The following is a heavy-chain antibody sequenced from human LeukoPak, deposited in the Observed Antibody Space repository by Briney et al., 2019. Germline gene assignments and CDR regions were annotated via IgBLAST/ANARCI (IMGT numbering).Heavy chain of an antibody. CDR3: AKAVSITMVRGAENDAFDI. V-gene: IGHV3-23*01. D-gene: IGHD3-10*01. Sequence: PGGSLRLSCAASGFTFSSYAMSWVRQAPGKGLEWVSVISGSGGSTYYADSVKGRFTISRDNSKDTLYLQMNSLRAEDTAVYYCAKAVSITMVRGAENDAFDIWGQGTMVTVSS. CDR1: GFTFSSYA. J-gene: IGHJ3*02. CDR2: ISGSGGST.